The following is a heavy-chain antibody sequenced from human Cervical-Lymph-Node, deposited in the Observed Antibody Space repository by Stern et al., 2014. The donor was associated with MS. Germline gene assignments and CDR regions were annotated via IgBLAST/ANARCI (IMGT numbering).Heavy chain of an antibody. Sequence: EVQLVESGGGVIQPGGSLRLSCTASGVTVSRDYMTWVRQAPGKGLEWVSLITNVGSTFYTDSVKGRFTISRDDSKNTGYLHMTSLRAEDTAMYYCARDTSSPERSDWWGQGTLVTVSS. J-gene: IGHJ4*02. CDR1: GVTVSRDY. CDR3: ARDTSSPERSDW. D-gene: IGHD1-1*01. V-gene: IGHV3-53*01. CDR2: ITNVGST.